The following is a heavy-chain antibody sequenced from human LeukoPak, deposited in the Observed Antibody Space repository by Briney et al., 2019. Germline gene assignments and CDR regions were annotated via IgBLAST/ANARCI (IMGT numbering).Heavy chain of an antibody. Sequence: KPGGSLRLSCAASGFTFSSYSMNWVRQAPGKGLEWVSSISSSSSYIYYADSVKGRFTISRDNAKNSLYLQMNSLRAEDTAVFYCARVQPEGDSGSYYGEFPGYWGQGTLVTVSS. CDR3: ARVQPEGDSGSYYGEFPGY. V-gene: IGHV3-21*01. CDR2: ISSSSSYI. CDR1: GFTFSSYS. J-gene: IGHJ4*02. D-gene: IGHD3-10*01.